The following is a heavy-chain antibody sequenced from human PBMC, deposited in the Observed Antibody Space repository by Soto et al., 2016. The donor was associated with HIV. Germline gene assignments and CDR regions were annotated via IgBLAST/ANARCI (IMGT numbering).Heavy chain of an antibody. J-gene: IGHJ3*01. CDR1: GGTLHSYA. Sequence: QVQLVQSGAEVKKPGSSVRVSCTASGGTLHSYAVHWVRQAPGQGLEWMGQILPILMTTMYAQRMTGRIRTWADNSRTTIYLELSSLRSEDTAIYYCAKVLSGFTGYDLYAFDLWAKGQWSPSLQ. CDR2: ILPILMTT. V-gene: IGHV1-69*10. CDR3: AKVLSGFTGYDLYAFDL. D-gene: IGHD5-12*01.